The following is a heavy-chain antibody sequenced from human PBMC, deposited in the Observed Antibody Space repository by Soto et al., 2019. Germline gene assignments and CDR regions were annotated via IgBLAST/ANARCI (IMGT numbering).Heavy chain of an antibody. CDR2: IDPSGGGT. D-gene: IGHD2-15*01. Sequence: QVQLVQSGAEVKKPGASVKVSCKASGYTFTIYYMHWVRQAPGQGLEWMGTIDPSGGGTSYAQKFQGSITMTRDTSTSTVFMELISLRSEDTAMYYCARDRVDCSGGNCWRSVEDTWGQGTLVTVSS. V-gene: IGHV1-46*01. CDR3: ARDRVDCSGGNCWRSVEDT. J-gene: IGHJ5*02. CDR1: GYTFTIYY.